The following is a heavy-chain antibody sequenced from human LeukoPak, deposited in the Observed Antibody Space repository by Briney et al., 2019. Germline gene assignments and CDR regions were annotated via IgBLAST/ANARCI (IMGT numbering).Heavy chain of an antibody. CDR1: GFTFTNYW. D-gene: IGHD4-17*01. V-gene: IGHV3-74*01. CDR2: INPDGSTT. J-gene: IGHJ4*02. Sequence: GGSLRLSCAASGFTFTNYWMFWVRQAPGKGLVWVSGINPDGSTTTYADSVKGRFTISRENAKSTLYLHMNILRVEDRAVYYCARGRYGDYHWGQGILVTVSS. CDR3: ARGRYGDYH.